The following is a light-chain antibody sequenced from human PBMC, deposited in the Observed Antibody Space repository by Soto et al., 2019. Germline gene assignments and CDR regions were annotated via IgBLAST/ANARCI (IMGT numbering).Light chain of an antibody. J-gene: IGKJ2*01. Sequence: EIVLTQSPGILSLSPGERATVSCRASQSVSSSYLAWYQQKPGQAPRLLIYGASSRATGIPDRFSGSGSGTDFTLTISRLEPEDFAVYYCKQYGSSPMYTFGQGTKLEIK. CDR2: GAS. CDR3: KQYGSSPMYT. CDR1: QSVSSSY. V-gene: IGKV3-20*01.